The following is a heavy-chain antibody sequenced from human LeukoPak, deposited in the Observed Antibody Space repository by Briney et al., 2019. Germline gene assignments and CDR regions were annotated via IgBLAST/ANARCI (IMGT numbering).Heavy chain of an antibody. D-gene: IGHD3-3*01. CDR1: GFTFSSFA. V-gene: IGHV3-15*01. Sequence: GGSLRLSCAASGFTFSSFAMSWVRQAPGKGLEWVGRIRSRADGGTAEYATAVEGRFTISRDDSTNTLYLHMSNVKTEDTAVYYCAKHIYGVVSIQQWGQGTLVTVSS. CDR3: AKHIYGVVSIQQ. J-gene: IGHJ1*01. CDR2: IRSRADGGTA.